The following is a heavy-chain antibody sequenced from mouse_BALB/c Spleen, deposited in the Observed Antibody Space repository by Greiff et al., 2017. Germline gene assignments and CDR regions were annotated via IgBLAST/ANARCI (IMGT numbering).Heavy chain of an antibody. CDR1: GYAFSSSW. CDR2: IYPGDGDT. Sequence: QVQLQQSGPELVKPGASVKISCKASGYAFSSSWMNWVKQRPGQGLEWIGRIYPGDGDTNYNGKFKGKATLTADKSSSTAYMQLSSLTSVDSAVYFCARWEDYEDYYAMDYWGQGTSVTVSS. D-gene: IGHD2-4*01. CDR3: ARWEDYEDYYAMDY. J-gene: IGHJ4*01. V-gene: IGHV1-82*01.